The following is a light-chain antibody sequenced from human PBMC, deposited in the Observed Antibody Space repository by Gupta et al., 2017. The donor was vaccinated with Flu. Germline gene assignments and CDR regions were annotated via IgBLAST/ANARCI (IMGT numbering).Light chain of an antibody. J-gene: IGKJ5*01. CDR2: AAS. Sequence: DIQMTQSPSSLSASVGDRVTITCRASQSISSYLNWYQQKPGKAPKLLIYAASSLQSGVPSRFSGSGSGTDFTLTISSLQPEDSATYYCQQSYSTPPNFGPGTRLEIK. V-gene: IGKV1-39*01. CDR3: QQSYSTPPN. CDR1: QSISSY.